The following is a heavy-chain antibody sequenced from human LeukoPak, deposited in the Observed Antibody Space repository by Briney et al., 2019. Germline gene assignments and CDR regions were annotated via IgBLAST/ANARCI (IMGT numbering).Heavy chain of an antibody. D-gene: IGHD3-10*01. CDR1: GYTFTGYY. CDR3: ARDQTRITMVRGAPYYYYMDV. CDR2: INPNSGGT. J-gene: IGHJ6*03. V-gene: IGHV1-2*02. Sequence: ASVEVSCKASGYTFTGYYMHWVRQAPGQGLEWMGWINPNSGGTNYAQKFQGRVTMTRDTSISTAYMELSRLRSDDTAVYYCARDQTRITMVRGAPYYYYMDVWGKGTTVTVSS.